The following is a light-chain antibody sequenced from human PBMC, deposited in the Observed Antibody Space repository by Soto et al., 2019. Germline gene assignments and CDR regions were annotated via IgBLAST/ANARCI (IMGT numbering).Light chain of an antibody. V-gene: IGKV1-5*03. CDR2: KAS. J-gene: IGKJ2*01. CDR3: QQYARFPYT. Sequence: DIQMTQSPSTLSASIGDTVIITCRASQSINSWFAWYQQNPGKAPKLLIHKASTLESGVTSRFSGSESGTEFTLTISSLQPDDFATFYCQQYARFPYTFGQGKKLAIK. CDR1: QSINSW.